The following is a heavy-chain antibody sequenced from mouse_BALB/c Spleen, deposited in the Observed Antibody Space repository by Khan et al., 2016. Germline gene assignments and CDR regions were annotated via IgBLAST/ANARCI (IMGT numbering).Heavy chain of an antibody. Sequence: VQLQQSGPELEKPGASVKISCKASGYAFSGYNMNWVKQSNGKSIEWIGKIDPYDGSTGYNEKFKGKATLTVDKSSSTAYMQIKSLTTEDYAVNFCARSRFCDSIDYWVHVTTLTVSS. J-gene: IGHJ2*01. D-gene: IGHD2-13*01. CDR3: ARSRFCDSIDY. V-gene: IGHV1-39*01. CDR2: IDPYDGST. CDR1: GYAFSGYN.